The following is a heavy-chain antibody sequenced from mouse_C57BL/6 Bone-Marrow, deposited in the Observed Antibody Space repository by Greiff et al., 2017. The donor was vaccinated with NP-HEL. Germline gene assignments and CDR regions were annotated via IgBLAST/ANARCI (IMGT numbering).Heavy chain of an antibody. CDR3: ARYYYGSSPHFDY. CDR2: INPNYGTT. D-gene: IGHD1-1*01. J-gene: IGHJ2*01. Sequence: EVQLQQSGPELVKPGASVKISCKASGYSFTDYNMNWVKQSTGQSLEWIGVINPNYGTTSYNQKFKGKATLTVAQSSSTAYMQLNSLTSEDSAVYYCARYYYGSSPHFDYWGQGTTLTVSS. CDR1: GYSFTDYN. V-gene: IGHV1-39*01.